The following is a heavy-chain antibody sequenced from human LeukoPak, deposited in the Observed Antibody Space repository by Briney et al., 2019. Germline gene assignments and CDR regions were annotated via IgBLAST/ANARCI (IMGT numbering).Heavy chain of an antibody. CDR1: GCTFSNAW. CDR2: IKSKTDGGTT. V-gene: IGHV3-15*01. Sequence: GGSLRLSCAASGCTFSNAWVRWVRHPPGKGLEWVGCIKSKTDGGTTDYAAPVKGRFTISRDDSKNTLYLQLNSLTTEDTAVYYCTTGSGSGPDYWGQGTLVTVSS. CDR3: TTGSGSGPDY. J-gene: IGHJ4*02. D-gene: IGHD2-15*01.